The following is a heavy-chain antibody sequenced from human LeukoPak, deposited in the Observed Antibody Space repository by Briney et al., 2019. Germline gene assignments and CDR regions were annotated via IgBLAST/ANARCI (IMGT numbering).Heavy chain of an antibody. D-gene: IGHD2-2*01. CDR2: INTDGSST. V-gene: IGHV3-74*01. J-gene: IGHJ3*02. CDR1: GFSFSSYW. Sequence: GGSLRLSCAASGFSFSSYWMHWVRQAPGKGLVGVSRINTDGSSTSYADSVKGRFTIPRDNAKNTLYLQMNSLRAEDTAVYYCARDGGGAYCSSTSCHDAFDIWGQGTMVTVSS. CDR3: ARDGGGAYCSSTSCHDAFDI.